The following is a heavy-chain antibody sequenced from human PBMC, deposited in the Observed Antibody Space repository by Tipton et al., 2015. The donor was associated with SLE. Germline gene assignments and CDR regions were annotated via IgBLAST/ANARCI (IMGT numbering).Heavy chain of an antibody. CDR3: AGEDIVGATIDY. Sequence: SLRLSCAASGFTVSSNYMSWVRQAPGKGLEWVSYISSSGSTIYYADSVKGRFTISRDNAKNSLYLQMNSLRAEDTAVYYCAGEDIVGATIDYWGQGTLVTVSS. V-gene: IGHV3-11*01. CDR2: ISSSGSTI. J-gene: IGHJ4*02. D-gene: IGHD1-26*01. CDR1: GFTVSSNY.